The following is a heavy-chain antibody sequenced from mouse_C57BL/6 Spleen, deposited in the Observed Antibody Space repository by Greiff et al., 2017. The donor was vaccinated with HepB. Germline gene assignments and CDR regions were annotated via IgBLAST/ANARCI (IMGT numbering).Heavy chain of an antibody. V-gene: IGHV1-4*01. J-gene: IGHJ2*01. CDR1: CYTFTSYT. CDR3: ARAGLVALDY. D-gene: IGHD1-1*02. CDR2: INPSSGYT. Sequence: VQLQQSGAELARPGASVKMSCKASCYTFTSYTMHWVKQRPGQGLEWIGYINPSSGYTKYNQKFKDKATLTADKSSSTAYMQLSSLTSEDSAVYYGARAGLVALDYWGQGTTLTVSS.